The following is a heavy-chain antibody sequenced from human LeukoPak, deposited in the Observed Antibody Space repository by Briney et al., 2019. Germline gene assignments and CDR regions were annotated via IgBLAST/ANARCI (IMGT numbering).Heavy chain of an antibody. D-gene: IGHD1-26*01. V-gene: IGHV3-23*01. Sequence: HPGGSLRLSCAASGFTFSSYAMSWVRQAPGKGLEWVSAISGSGGSTYYADSVKGRFTISRDNSKNTLYLQMNSLRAEDTALYYCAKDLSGWELRGRGAFDIWGQGTMVTVSS. CDR1: GFTFSSYA. CDR2: ISGSGGST. J-gene: IGHJ3*02. CDR3: AKDLSGWELRGRGAFDI.